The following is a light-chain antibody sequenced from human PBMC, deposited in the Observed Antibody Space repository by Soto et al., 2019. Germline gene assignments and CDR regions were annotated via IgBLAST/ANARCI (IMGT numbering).Light chain of an antibody. Sequence: DIQMTQSPSSLSASVGDRVTITCRTSQNIIKYLNWYQQKPGKAPKFLIYGASTLQTGVPSRFRGSGSGTDFPLTLRSLQPEDFATYFCPQALNYPYTFGQGTKLDIK. V-gene: IGKV1-39*01. CDR1: QNIIKY. CDR2: GAS. CDR3: PQALNYPYT. J-gene: IGKJ2*01.